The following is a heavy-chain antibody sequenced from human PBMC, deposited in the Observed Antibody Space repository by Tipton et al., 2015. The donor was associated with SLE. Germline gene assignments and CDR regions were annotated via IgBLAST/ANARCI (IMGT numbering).Heavy chain of an antibody. CDR3: ARRLVAAANDWYFGL. Sequence: LRLSFTVSGGSISSSNYYWGWFRQPPGKGLEWIGSIFYSGSTYYSPSLKSRVTISVDTSKNQFPLKLTSVTAADTAVYYCARRLVAAANDWYFGLWGRGTLVTVSS. V-gene: IGHV4-39*06. CDR1: GGSISSSNYY. J-gene: IGHJ2*01. CDR2: IFYSGST. D-gene: IGHD2-2*01.